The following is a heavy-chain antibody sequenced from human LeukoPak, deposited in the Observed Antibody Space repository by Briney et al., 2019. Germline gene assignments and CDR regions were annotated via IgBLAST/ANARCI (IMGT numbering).Heavy chain of an antibody. D-gene: IGHD6-19*01. CDR3: TRGFIGSGWYGDAFDI. V-gene: IGHV3-49*04. J-gene: IGHJ3*02. CDR1: GFTFGDYA. CDR2: IRSKAYGGTT. Sequence: RPGGSLRLSCTASGFTFGDYAMSWVRQAPGKGLEGVGFIRSKAYGGTTEYAASVKGRFTISRDDSKSIAYLQMNSLKTEDTAVYYCTRGFIGSGWYGDAFDIWGQGTMVTVSS.